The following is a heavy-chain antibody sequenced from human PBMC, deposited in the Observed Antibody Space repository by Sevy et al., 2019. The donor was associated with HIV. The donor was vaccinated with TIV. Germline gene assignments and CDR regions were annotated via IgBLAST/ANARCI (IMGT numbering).Heavy chain of an antibody. J-gene: IGHJ6*02. CDR3: ARGDYFGSGISNYYYYGMDV. Sequence: SQSLSLTCAISGHSVSSNSAAWNWIRQSPSRGLEWLGRTYYRSKWYNDYAVSVKSRITINPDTSKNQFSLQLNSVTPEDTAVYYCARGDYFGSGISNYYYYGMDVWGQGTTVTVSS. CDR2: TYYRSKWYN. D-gene: IGHD3-10*01. V-gene: IGHV6-1*01. CDR1: GHSVSSNSAA.